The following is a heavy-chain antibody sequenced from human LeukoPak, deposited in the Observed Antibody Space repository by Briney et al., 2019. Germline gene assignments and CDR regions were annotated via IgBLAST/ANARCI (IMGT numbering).Heavy chain of an antibody. J-gene: IGHJ5*02. CDR2: IYYSGST. CDR3: ARKGGDHWFDP. D-gene: IGHD3-16*01. Sequence: SETLSLTCTVSGASISSYYWSWLRQPPGKGLEWIGYIYYSGSTNYNPSLKSRVTISVDTSMNQFSLKLSSVTAADTAVYYCARKGGDHWFDPWGQGTLVTVSS. CDR1: GASISSYY. V-gene: IGHV4-59*01.